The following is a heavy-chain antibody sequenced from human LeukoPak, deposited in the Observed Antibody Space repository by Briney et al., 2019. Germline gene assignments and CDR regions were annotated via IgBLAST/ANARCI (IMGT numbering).Heavy chain of an antibody. CDR2: IYYSGST. CDR1: GVSISSYY. V-gene: IGHV4-59*01. D-gene: IGHD2-21*02. CDR3: ARVSAYCGGDCYQQVDY. Sequence: KPSETLSLTCTVSGVSISSYYWSWIRQPPGKGLEWIGYIYYSGSTNYNPSLKSRVTISVDTSKNQFSLKLSSVTAADTAVYYCARVSAYCGGDCYQQVDYWGQGTLVTVSS. J-gene: IGHJ4*02.